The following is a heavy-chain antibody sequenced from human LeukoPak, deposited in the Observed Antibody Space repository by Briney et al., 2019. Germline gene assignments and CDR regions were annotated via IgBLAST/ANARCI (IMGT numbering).Heavy chain of an antibody. CDR3: ARVLIAAADTFDY. D-gene: IGHD6-13*01. V-gene: IGHV1-2*02. CDR2: INPNSGGT. Sequence: ASVKVSCKASGYTSTGYYMHWVRQAPGQGLEWMGWINPNSGGTNYAQKFQGRVTMTRDTSISTAYMELSRLRSDDTAVYYCARVLIAAADTFDYWGQGTLVTVSS. CDR1: GYTSTGYY. J-gene: IGHJ4*02.